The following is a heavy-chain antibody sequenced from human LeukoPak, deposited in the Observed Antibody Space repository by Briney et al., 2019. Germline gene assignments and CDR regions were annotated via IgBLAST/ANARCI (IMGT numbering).Heavy chain of an antibody. Sequence: GASVKVSCKASGYTFTSYGISWVRQAPGQGLEWMGWINPNSGGTNYAQKFQGRVTMTRDTSISTAYMELSRLRSDDTAVYYCARAPLMGTYYFDYWGQGTLVTVSS. V-gene: IGHV1-2*02. CDR3: ARAPLMGTYYFDY. J-gene: IGHJ4*02. CDR2: INPNSGGT. D-gene: IGHD2-8*01. CDR1: GYTFTSYG.